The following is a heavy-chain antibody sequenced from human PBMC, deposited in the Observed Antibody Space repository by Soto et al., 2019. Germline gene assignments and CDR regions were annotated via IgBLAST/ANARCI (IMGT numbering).Heavy chain of an antibody. CDR1: GYTFTSYD. D-gene: IGHD2-21*01. CDR3: AREHIGWFDP. J-gene: IGHJ5*02. CDR2: MNPNSGNT. V-gene: IGHV1-8*01. Sequence: GASVKVSCKASGYTFTSYDINCVRQATGQGLEWMGWMNPNSGNTAYAQKFQGRVTMTRNTSISTAYMDLSSLRSEDTAVYYCAREHIGWFDPWGQGTLVTVSS.